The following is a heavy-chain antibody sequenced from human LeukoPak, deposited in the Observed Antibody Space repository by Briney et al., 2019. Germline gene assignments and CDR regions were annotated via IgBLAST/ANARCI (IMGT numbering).Heavy chain of an antibody. J-gene: IGHJ6*02. V-gene: IGHV1-24*01. CDR2: FDPEDGET. D-gene: IGHD3-10*01. CDR1: GYTLTELS. Sequence: GASVKVSCKASGYTLTELSMHWVRQAPGKGLEWMGGFDPEDGETIYAQKFQGRVTITEDTSTDTAYMELSSLGSEDTAVYYCATTVLGSYYYYGMDVWGQGTTVTVSS. CDR3: ATTVLGSYYYYGMDV.